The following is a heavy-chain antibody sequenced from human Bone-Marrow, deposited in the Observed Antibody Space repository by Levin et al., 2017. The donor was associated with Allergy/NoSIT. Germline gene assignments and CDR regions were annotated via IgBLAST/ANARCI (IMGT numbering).Heavy chain of an antibody. CDR1: GFIFDDYV. J-gene: IGHJ4*02. V-gene: IGHV3-9*01. D-gene: IGHD3-22*01. CDR3: VKDIDSSGYEGFDY. Sequence: QSGGSLRLSCAASGFIFDDYVMHWVRQAPGKGLEWVSGISWNSGSIGYADSVKGRFTISRDNAHNSLYLQMNSLRVEDTALYYCVKDIDSSGYEGFDYWGQGTLVTVSS. CDR2: ISWNSGSI.